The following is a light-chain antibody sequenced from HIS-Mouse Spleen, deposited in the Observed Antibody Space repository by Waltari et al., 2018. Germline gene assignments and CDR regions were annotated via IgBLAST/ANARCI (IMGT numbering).Light chain of an antibody. CDR2: DVS. CDR3: SSYTSSSTWV. CDR1: SSDVGGYNY. J-gene: IGLJ3*02. Sequence: PASVSGSPGQSIPISCTGTSSDVGGYNYVSWYQQHPGKAPKLMIYDVSNRPSGFSNRFSGSKSGNTASLTISGLQAEDEADYYCSSYTSSSTWVFGGGTKLTVL. V-gene: IGLV2-14*03.